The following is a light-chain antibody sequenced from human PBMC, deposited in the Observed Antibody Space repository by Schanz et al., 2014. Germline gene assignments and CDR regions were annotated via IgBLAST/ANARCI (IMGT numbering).Light chain of an antibody. Sequence: EIVLTQSPGTLSLSPGERATLSCRASQSISSSYLAWYQQKPGQAPRHLIYGASSRATGIPDRFSGSGSGTYFALTISRLEPEDFAVYYCQQYGSALPYGFGQGTKVEIK. V-gene: IGKV3-20*01. J-gene: IGKJ2*03. CDR1: QSISSSY. CDR2: GAS. CDR3: QQYGSALPYG.